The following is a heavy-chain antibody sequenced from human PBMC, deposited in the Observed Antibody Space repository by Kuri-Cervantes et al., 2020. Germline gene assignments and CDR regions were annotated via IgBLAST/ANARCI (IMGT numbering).Heavy chain of an antibody. V-gene: IGHV3-9*01. Sequence: GGSLRLSCAVSGFTFAAYSMHWVRQAPGKGLEWVSGISWNSGNIGYAGSVKGRLTISRDNAKNSLYLQMNSLRAEDTAVYYCAGITIFGVVTTYYYMDVWGKGTTVTVSS. D-gene: IGHD3-3*01. CDR2: ISWNSGNI. CDR3: AGITIFGVVTTYYYMDV. J-gene: IGHJ6*03. CDR1: GFTFAAYS.